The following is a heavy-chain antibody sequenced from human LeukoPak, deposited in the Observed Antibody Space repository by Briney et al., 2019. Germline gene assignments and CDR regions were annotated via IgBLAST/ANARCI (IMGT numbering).Heavy chain of an antibody. V-gene: IGHV3-53*01. J-gene: IGHJ4*02. CDR2: IYSGGTT. CDR3: ASTSTILKGYFDY. CDR1: GFTVSSNY. D-gene: IGHD3-3*01. Sequence: GGSLRLSCAASGFTVSSNYMSWVRQAPGKGLEWVSVIYSGGTTCYADSVRGRFTISRDNSKNTLYLQMNSLRAEDTAVYYCASTSTILKGYFDYWGQGTLVTVSS.